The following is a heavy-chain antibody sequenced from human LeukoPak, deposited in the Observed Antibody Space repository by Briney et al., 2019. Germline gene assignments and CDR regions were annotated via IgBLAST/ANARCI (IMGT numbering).Heavy chain of an antibody. CDR1: GFTFSSYV. D-gene: IGHD4-17*01. V-gene: IGHV3-48*03. CDR3: ARERIYGDYFDY. Sequence: GGSLRLSCAASGFTFSSYVFNWVRQVPGKGLEWVSYISSSGNTIYYADSVKGRFTVSRDNAKNSLFLQMNGLRAEDTAIYYCARERIYGDYFDYWGQGALVTVSS. CDR2: ISSSGNTI. J-gene: IGHJ4*02.